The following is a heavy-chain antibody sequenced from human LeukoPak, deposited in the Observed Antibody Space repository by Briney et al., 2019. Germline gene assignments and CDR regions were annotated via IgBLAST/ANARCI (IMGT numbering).Heavy chain of an antibody. Sequence: SETLSLTCTVSGGSISSYYWSWIRQPPGKGLEWIGYIYYSGSTNYNPSLKSRVTISVDTSKNQFSLKLSSVTAADTAVYYCARGGYCSGGSCFIHNWFDPWGQGTLVTVSS. V-gene: IGHV4-59*01. CDR2: IYYSGST. CDR3: ARGGYCSGGSCFIHNWFDP. J-gene: IGHJ5*02. D-gene: IGHD2-15*01. CDR1: GGSISSYY.